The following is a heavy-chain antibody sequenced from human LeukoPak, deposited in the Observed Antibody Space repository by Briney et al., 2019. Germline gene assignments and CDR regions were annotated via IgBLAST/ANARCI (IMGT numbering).Heavy chain of an antibody. Sequence: SETMSLTCAVYGGSFSGYYWSWIRQPPGKGLEWIGEINHSGSTNYNPSLKSRVTISGDTSKNQFSLKLSSVTAADTAVYYCARLGLYGGICAYWGQGTLVPVSS. CDR3: ARLGLYGGICAY. CDR2: INHSGST. J-gene: IGHJ4*02. D-gene: IGHD4-23*01. V-gene: IGHV4-34*01. CDR1: GGSFSGYY.